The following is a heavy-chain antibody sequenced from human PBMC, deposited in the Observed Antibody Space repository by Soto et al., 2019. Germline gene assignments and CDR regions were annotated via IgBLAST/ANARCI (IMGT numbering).Heavy chain of an antibody. CDR1: WYTFSSYG. J-gene: IGHJ3*02. CDR2: ISVYNGNT. Sequence: ASVKVSCKASWYTFSSYGISWVRQAPGQGLEWMGWISVYNGNTNYAQKLQGRVTMTTDTSTSTAYMELRSPRSYDTARFYWSRDRPHGGKVLEKEIVFDMGGKGKMVTV. CDR3: SRDRPHGGKVLEKEIVFDM. V-gene: IGHV1-18*01. D-gene: IGHD3-3*01.